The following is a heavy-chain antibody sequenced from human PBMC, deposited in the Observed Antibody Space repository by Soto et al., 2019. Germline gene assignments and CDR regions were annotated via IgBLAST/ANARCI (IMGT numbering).Heavy chain of an antibody. D-gene: IGHD6-13*01. CDR1: GGSFSGYY. Sequence: SETLSLTCAVYGGSFSGYYWSWIRQPPGKGLEWIGEINHSGSTNYNPSLKSRVTILVDTSKNQFSLKLSSVTAADTAVYYCARTSYSSSWYSYFQHWGQGTLVTVSS. J-gene: IGHJ1*01. CDR2: INHSGST. CDR3: ARTSYSSSWYSYFQH. V-gene: IGHV4-34*01.